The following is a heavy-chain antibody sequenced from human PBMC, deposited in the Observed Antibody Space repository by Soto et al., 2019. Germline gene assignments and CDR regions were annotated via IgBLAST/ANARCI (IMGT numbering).Heavy chain of an antibody. D-gene: IGHD1-7*01. CDR3: THRQGLELRFDY. V-gene: IGHV2-5*02. J-gene: IGHJ4*01. CDR2: IYWDDDK. CDR1: GFSRSNNGVG. Sequence: QITLKESGPTLVKPTQPLTLTCTFSGFSRSNNGVGVGWICQPPGKAPEWLALIYWDDDKRYSPSLKSRLTITQDTCKNHVFLTMTNIDPVDTATYDCTHRQGLELRFDYLGHGTPVTVSS.